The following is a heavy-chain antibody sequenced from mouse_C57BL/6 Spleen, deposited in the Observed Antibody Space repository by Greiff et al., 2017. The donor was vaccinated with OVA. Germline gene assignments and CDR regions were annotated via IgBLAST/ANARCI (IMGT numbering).Heavy chain of an antibody. V-gene: IGHV1-18*01. Sequence: EVQRVESGPELVKPGASVKIPCKASGYTFTDYNMDWVKQSHGKSLEWIGDINPNNGGTIYNQKFKGKATFTADTSSNTAYMQLSSLTTEDSAIYYCARVYDYGFAYWGQGTLVTVSA. CDR3: ARVYDYGFAY. CDR1: GYTFTDYN. CDR2: INPNNGGT. D-gene: IGHD2-4*01. J-gene: IGHJ3*01.